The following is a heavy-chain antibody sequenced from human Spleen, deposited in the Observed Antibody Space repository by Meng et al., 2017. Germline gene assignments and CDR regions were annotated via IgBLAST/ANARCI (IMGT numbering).Heavy chain of an antibody. CDR1: GGSFSGYY. CDR2: INHSGST. CDR3: ARGPTTMAHDFDY. Sequence: QVHHQQVAAGRLKPSETLSLTCAVYGGSFSGYYWSWIRQPPGKGLEWIGEINHSGSTNYNPSLESRATISVDTSQNNLSLKLSSVTAADSAVYYCARGPTTMAHDFDYWGQGTLVTVSS. J-gene: IGHJ4*02. D-gene: IGHD4-11*01. V-gene: IGHV4-34*01.